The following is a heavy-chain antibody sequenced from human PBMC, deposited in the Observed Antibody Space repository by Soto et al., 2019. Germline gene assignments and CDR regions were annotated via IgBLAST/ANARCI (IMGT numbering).Heavy chain of an antibody. J-gene: IGHJ4*02. D-gene: IGHD2-8*01. V-gene: IGHV3-53*02. Sequence: EVQLVETGGGLIQPGGSLRLSCAASGFSVGINCMTWVRQSPGKGLEWVSLIYSNGDTDYADSVKGRFSISRDNFKNTLYLQINNLRAEDTAVYHCARKSDSSPVPEADGVWGRGTLVTVSS. CDR1: GFSVGINC. CDR3: ARKSDSSPVPEADGV. CDR2: IYSNGDT.